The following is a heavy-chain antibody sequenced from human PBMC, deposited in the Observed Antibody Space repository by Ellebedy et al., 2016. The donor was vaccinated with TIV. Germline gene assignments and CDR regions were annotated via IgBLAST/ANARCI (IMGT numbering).Heavy chain of an antibody. J-gene: IGHJ6*02. D-gene: IGHD3-9*01. CDR2: TNPKSGGT. Sequence: AASVKVSCKASAGTFSSYAISWVRQAPGQGLEWMGWTNPKSGGTNYAQKFQGRVTMTRDTSISTAYMELSRLRSDDTAVYYCARDLGDILTGYPYYYYGMDVWGQGTTVTVSS. CDR3: ARDLGDILTGYPYYYYGMDV. CDR1: AGTFSSYA. V-gene: IGHV1-2*02.